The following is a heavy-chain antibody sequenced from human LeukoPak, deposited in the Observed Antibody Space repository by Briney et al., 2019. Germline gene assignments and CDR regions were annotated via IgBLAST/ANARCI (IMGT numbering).Heavy chain of an antibody. CDR1: GFTFDNYA. CDR3: AREPFWSGYFANLHFDY. V-gene: IGHV3-9*01. J-gene: IGHJ4*02. Sequence: GGSLRLSCAASGFTFDNYAMHWVRQTPGKGLEWVSGISWNSGTIGYADSVKGRFTISKDNTKTSLYLQMNSLRAEDTAVYYCAREPFWSGYFANLHFDYWGQGTLVTVSS. D-gene: IGHD3-3*01. CDR2: ISWNSGTI.